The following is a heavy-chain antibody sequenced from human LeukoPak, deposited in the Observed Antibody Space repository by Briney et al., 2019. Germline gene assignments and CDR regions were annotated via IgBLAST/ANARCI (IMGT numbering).Heavy chain of an antibody. Sequence: PGGSLRLSCAASGFTFSSYAMHWVRQAPGKGLEWVAVISYDGSNKYYADFVKGRFTISRDNSKNTLYLQMNSLRAEDTAVYYCARGVGYYDSSGYYVDAFDIWGQGTMVTVSS. D-gene: IGHD3-22*01. CDR3: ARGVGYYDSSGYYVDAFDI. CDR2: ISYDGSNK. J-gene: IGHJ3*02. CDR1: GFTFSSYA. V-gene: IGHV3-30-3*01.